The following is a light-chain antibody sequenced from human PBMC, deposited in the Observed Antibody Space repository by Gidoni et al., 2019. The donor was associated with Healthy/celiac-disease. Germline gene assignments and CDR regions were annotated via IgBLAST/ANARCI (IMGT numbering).Light chain of an antibody. Sequence: DIHMTQSPSSLSASVGDRVTITCRASQRISSYFNSYQQQPGKAPQLLIYAASSVQSGVASRRSGSGSGKDITITISSLQPEDVANYYCQQSYSTPQTFGQGTKVEIK. V-gene: IGKV1-39*01. CDR1: QRISSY. CDR3: QQSYSTPQT. J-gene: IGKJ1*01. CDR2: AAS.